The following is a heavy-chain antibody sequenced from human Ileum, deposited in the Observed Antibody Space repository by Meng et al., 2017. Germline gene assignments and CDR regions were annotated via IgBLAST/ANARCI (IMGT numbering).Heavy chain of an antibody. Sequence: GESPKTPCAVSGLSCGNHWMSWVRQASGKGPEWVATINEDGSEKYYVDSVTGRFPISRDNAKNSLSLQMNNLRVEDTALYSCATGWGCDVERLCAFDLWGQGTPVTVSS. CDR3: ATGWGCDVERLCAFDL. CDR2: INEDGSEK. CDR1: GLSCGNHW. J-gene: IGHJ3*01. D-gene: IGHD1-1*01. V-gene: IGHV3-7*01.